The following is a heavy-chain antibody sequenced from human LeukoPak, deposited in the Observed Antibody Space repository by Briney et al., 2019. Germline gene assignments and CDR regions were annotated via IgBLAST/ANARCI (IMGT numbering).Heavy chain of an antibody. Sequence: SVKVSCKASGGTFSSYAISWVRQAPGQGLEWMGGIIPIFGTANYAQKFQGRVTITTDESTSTAYMELSSLRSEATAVYYCARDHCSSTSCYTDGWFDPWGQGTLVTVSS. CDR1: GGTFSSYA. D-gene: IGHD2-2*02. V-gene: IGHV1-69*05. CDR2: IIPIFGTA. J-gene: IGHJ5*02. CDR3: ARDHCSSTSCYTDGWFDP.